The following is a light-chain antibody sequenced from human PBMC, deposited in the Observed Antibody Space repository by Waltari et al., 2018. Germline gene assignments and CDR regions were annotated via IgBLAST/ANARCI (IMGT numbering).Light chain of an antibody. CDR1: SSDVGSYNL. CDR2: EVS. CDR3: CSYAGSSTLVV. V-gene: IGLV2-23*02. J-gene: IGLJ2*01. Sequence: QSPLTQPASVSGSPGQSLTIPCTGTSSDVGSYNLASWYQQHPGKAPKLMIYEVSKRPSGVSNRFSGSKSGNTASLTISGLQAEDEADYYCCSYAGSSTLVVFGGGTKLTVL.